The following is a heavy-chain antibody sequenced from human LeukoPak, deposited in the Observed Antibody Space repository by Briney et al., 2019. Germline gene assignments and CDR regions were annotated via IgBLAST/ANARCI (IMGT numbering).Heavy chain of an antibody. CDR3: AREYSDYYDSSGY. CDR1: GGTFSSYA. J-gene: IGHJ4*02. V-gene: IGHV1-69*13. Sequence: ASVKVSCKASGGTFSSYAISWVRQAPGQGLEWMGGIIPIFGTANYAQKFQGRVTITADESTSTAYMELSSLRSEDTAVYYCAREYSDYYDSSGYWGQGTLVTVSS. D-gene: IGHD3-22*01. CDR2: IIPIFGTA.